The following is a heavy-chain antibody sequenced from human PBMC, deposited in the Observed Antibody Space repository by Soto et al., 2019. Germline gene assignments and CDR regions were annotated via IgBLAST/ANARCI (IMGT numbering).Heavy chain of an antibody. Sequence: QVQLQESGPGLVKPSETLSLTCTVSGGSISSYYWSWIRQPPGKGLEWIGYIYYSGSTNYNPSLKSRVTISVDTSKNQFSLKLSSVTAADTAVYYCATIREGGDVPNAFDIWGQGTMVTVSS. CDR3: ATIREGGDVPNAFDI. D-gene: IGHD3-16*01. J-gene: IGHJ3*02. CDR1: GGSISSYY. CDR2: IYYSGST. V-gene: IGHV4-59*01.